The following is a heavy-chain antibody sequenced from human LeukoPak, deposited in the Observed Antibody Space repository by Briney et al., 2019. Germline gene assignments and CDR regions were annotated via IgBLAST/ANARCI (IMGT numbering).Heavy chain of an antibody. Sequence: ASVTVSCKASGYTFTGYYMHWVRQAPGQGLEWMGWINPNSGGTNYAQKFQGRVTMTRDTSISTAYMELSRLRSDDTAVYYCAKDYASSWYNSHPQEIDYWGQGTLVTVSS. CDR3: AKDYASSWYNSHPQEIDY. CDR2: INPNSGGT. CDR1: GYTFTGYY. V-gene: IGHV1-2*02. J-gene: IGHJ4*02. D-gene: IGHD6-13*01.